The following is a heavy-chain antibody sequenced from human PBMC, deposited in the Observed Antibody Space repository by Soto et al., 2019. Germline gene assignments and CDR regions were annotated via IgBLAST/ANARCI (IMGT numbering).Heavy chain of an antibody. D-gene: IGHD5-12*01. CDR1: GGSISSGGYY. CDR3: ARSGWLQTWWFDP. J-gene: IGHJ5*02. V-gene: IGHV4-31*03. Sequence: SETLSLTCTVSGGSISSGGYYWSWIRQHPGKGLEWIGYIYYSGSTYYNPSLKSRVTISVDTSKNQFSLKLSSVTAADTAVYYCARSGWLQTWWFDPWGQGTLVTVYS. CDR2: IYYSGST.